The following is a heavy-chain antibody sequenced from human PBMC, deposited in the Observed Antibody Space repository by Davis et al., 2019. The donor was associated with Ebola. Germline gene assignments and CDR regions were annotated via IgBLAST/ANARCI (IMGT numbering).Heavy chain of an antibody. V-gene: IGHV2-5*02. J-gene: IGHJ4*02. D-gene: IGHD5-12*01. Sequence: SGPTLVKPTPTLTLTCTFSGFSLITSEVGVGWIRQLPGKALEWLALIYYDDDRRYIPSLKNRFTITKDIPKNQVVLTVTNVDPVDTDTYYCAHEHRYDWETGHFDYWGQGTLVTVSS. CDR1: GFSLITSEVG. CDR3: AHEHRYDWETGHFDY. CDR2: IYYDDDR.